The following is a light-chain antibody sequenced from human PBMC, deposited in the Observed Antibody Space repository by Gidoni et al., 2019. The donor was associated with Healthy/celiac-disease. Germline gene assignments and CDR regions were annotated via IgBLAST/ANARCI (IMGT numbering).Light chain of an antibody. Sequence: DIQMTQSPSSLSASVGDRVTITCQASQDISHYLNWYQQKPGKAPKLLIYDASNLETGVPSMFSGSGSVTDFTFTISSLQPEDIATYYCQQYDNLPLTFGGGTKVEIK. CDR3: QQYDNLPLT. V-gene: IGKV1-33*01. CDR2: DAS. J-gene: IGKJ4*01. CDR1: QDISHY.